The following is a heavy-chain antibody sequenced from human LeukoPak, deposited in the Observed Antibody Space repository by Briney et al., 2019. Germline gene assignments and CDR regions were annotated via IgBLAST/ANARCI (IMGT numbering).Heavy chain of an antibody. J-gene: IGHJ6*03. D-gene: IGHD2-21*02. V-gene: IGHV1-69*05. Sequence: SVKVSCKASGGTFSSYAISWVRQAPGQGLEWMGGIIPIFGTANYAQKFQGRVTITTDESTSTAYMELSGLRSEDTAVYYCARGYCGGDCSYYYYMDVWGKGTTVTVSS. CDR3: ARGYCGGDCSYYYYMDV. CDR1: GGTFSSYA. CDR2: IIPIFGTA.